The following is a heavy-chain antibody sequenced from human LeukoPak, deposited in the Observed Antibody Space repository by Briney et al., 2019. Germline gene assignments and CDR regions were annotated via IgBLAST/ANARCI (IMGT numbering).Heavy chain of an antibody. CDR3: ARDPNDFWSGYSSFDY. CDR2: ISSSGSTI. J-gene: IGHJ4*02. V-gene: IGHV3-11*04. Sequence: LSLTCTVSGVSISGYYWSWIRQAPGKGLEWVSYISSSGSTIYYADSVKGRFTISRDNAKNSLYLQMNSLRAEDTAVYYCARDPNDFWSGYSSFDYWGQGTLVTVSS. D-gene: IGHD3-3*01. CDR1: GVSISGYY.